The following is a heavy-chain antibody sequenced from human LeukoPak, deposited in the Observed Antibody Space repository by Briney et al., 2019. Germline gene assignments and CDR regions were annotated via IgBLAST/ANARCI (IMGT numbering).Heavy chain of an antibody. D-gene: IGHD3-22*01. V-gene: IGHV4-39*01. CDR2: IYYSGST. CDR3: ARHRITMTVVVPFVDWFDP. J-gene: IGHJ5*02. CDR1: GGSISSSSYY. Sequence: PSETLSLTCTVSGGSISSSSYYWGWIRQPPGKGLEWIGSIYYSGSTYYNPSLKSRVTISVDTSKNQFSLKLSSVTAADTAVYYCARHRITMTVVVPFVDWFDPWGQGTLVTVSS.